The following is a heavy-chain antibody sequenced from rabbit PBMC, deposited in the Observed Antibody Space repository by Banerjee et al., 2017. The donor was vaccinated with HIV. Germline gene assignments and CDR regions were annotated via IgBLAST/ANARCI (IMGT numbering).Heavy chain of an antibody. V-gene: IGHV1S45*01. Sequence: QGPLGEPGGELVKPGASLTLTCTASGFSFSSSYRICWVRQAPGKGLEWIACIYTGSSGSTYYASWAKGRFAISKTSSTAVTLQMTRLAAAVTASYFCARAGSYIYTYFDVWGPGTLVTVS. D-gene: IGHD4-2*01. CDR2: IYTGSSGST. CDR1: GFSFSSSYR. J-gene: IGHJ4*01. CDR3: ARAGSYIYTYFDV.